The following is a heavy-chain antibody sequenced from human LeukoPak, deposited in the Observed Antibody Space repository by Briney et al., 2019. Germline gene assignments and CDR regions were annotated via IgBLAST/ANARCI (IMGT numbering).Heavy chain of an antibody. D-gene: IGHD3-9*01. CDR3: AREMDYSDWPPDAFDI. J-gene: IGHJ3*02. CDR1: GYTFTGYY. Sequence: ASVKVSCKASGYTFTGYYIHWVRQSPGQGLEWMAWINPNSGDTHYAQKFQGRVTMTRDTSIGTAYMELSRLRSDDTAVYYCAREMDYSDWPPDAFDIWGQGTMVTVSS. V-gene: IGHV1-2*02. CDR2: INPNSGDT.